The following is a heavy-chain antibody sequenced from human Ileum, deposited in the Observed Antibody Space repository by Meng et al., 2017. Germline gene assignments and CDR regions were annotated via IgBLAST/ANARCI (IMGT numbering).Heavy chain of an antibody. CDR1: GCTFSKCP. CDR3: VREYCYQSSGYLGAEFFHH. V-gene: IGHV3-30*04. CDR2: FSHDGSTK. J-gene: IGHJ1*01. Sequence: GGSLRLSCAASGCTFSKCPIYWVRQAPGKVLECVAVFSHDGSTKFYGDSLKGRFTISRDNSKNTLYLQMKTLRAEDTAVGSCVREYCYQSSGYLGAEFFHHWGQGTLVTVSS. D-gene: IGHD3-22*01.